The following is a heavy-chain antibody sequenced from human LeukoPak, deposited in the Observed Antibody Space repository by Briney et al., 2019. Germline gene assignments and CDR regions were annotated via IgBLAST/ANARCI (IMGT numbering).Heavy chain of an antibody. V-gene: IGHV1-69*13. D-gene: IGHD5-24*01. Sequence: SVKVSCKASGGTFSSYAISWVRQAPGQGLEWMGGIIPIFGTANYAQKFQGRVTITADESTSTAYMELSSLRSEDTAVYYCAREGSRDGYNPLDYWGQGTLVTVSS. CDR3: AREGSRDGYNPLDY. CDR2: IIPIFGTA. J-gene: IGHJ4*02. CDR1: GGTFSSYA.